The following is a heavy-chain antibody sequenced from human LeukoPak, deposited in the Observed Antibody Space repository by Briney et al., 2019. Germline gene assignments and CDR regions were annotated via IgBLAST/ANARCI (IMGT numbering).Heavy chain of an antibody. D-gene: IGHD5-24*01. V-gene: IGHV3-23*01. CDR1: GFTFSGYA. J-gene: IGHJ4*01. Sequence: VQPGGSLRRSCAASGFTFSGYAMSWVRLAPGKGLEWVSAITAGGDGTYYADSVKGRLTISRDNAKNMVYLQMNSLRAEDTAMYYCARGRNGFFDYWGHGTLVTVSS. CDR2: ITAGGDGT. CDR3: ARGRNGFFDY.